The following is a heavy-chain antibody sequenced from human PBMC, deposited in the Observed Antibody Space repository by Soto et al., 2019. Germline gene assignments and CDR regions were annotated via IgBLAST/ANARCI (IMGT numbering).Heavy chain of an antibody. Sequence: QVQLVQSGAEVKKPGASVKVSCKASGYTFTGYYMHWVRQAPGQGLEWVGWINPNSGGTNYAQKFQGWVTMTRDTSINTAYMELSRLRSDDTAVYYCARVGDNCSGGSCYSDWGQGTLVTVSS. CDR3: ARVGDNCSGGSCYSD. V-gene: IGHV1-2*04. J-gene: IGHJ4*02. CDR1: GYTFTGYY. D-gene: IGHD2-15*01. CDR2: INPNSGGT.